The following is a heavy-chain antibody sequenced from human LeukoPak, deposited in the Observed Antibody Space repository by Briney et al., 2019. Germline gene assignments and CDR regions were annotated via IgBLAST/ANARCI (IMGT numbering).Heavy chain of an antibody. CDR1: GGSIGDYY. V-gene: IGHV4-59*08. J-gene: IGHJ6*03. CDR3: SRLSSDYYETSNYSYYMDV. CDR2: ISYTGST. D-gene: IGHD3-22*01. Sequence: PSETLSLTCSVSGGSIGDYYWTWVRRPPGKGLEWIGYISYTGSTSYYPSLKSRVTISIDTYRKKFSLELTSVTAADTAVYYCSRLSSDYYETSNYSYYMDVWGKGTTVTVSS.